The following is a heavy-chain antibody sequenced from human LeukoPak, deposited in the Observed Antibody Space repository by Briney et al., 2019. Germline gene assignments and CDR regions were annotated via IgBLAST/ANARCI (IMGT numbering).Heavy chain of an antibody. V-gene: IGHV3-7*03. CDR1: GFTFSSYW. Sequence: GGSLRLSCAASGFTFSSYWMNWARQAPGKGLEWVASINHNGNVNYYVDSVKGRFTISRDNAKNSLYLQMNSLRAEDTAVYYCARGGAFDIWGQGTMVTVSS. CDR2: INHNGNVN. J-gene: IGHJ3*02. CDR3: ARGGAFDI.